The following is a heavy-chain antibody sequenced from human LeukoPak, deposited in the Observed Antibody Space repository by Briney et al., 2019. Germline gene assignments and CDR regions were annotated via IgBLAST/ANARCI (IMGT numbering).Heavy chain of an antibody. V-gene: IGHV1-69*05. CDR2: IIPIFGTA. CDR3: ARGRPALVVITYFDY. J-gene: IGHJ4*02. CDR1: GGTFSSYA. D-gene: IGHD3-22*01. Sequence: VASVKVSCKASGGTFSSYAISWVRQAPGQGLEWMGGIIPIFGTANYAQKFQGRVTITTDESTSTAYMEPSSLRSEDTAVYYCARGRPALVVITYFDYWGQGTLVTVSS.